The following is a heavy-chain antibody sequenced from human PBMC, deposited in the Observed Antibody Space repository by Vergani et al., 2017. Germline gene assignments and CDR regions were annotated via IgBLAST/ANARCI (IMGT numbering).Heavy chain of an antibody. Sequence: QVQLQESGPGLVKPSETLSLPCPVSGVSISRYYWSWLRQPPGQGLECLGYISYSGSRSTNYNPSLKSRVTISMDTSQNQFSLELYSVTAADTAVYYCARFPGCSGGSCYSADYWGQGILVTVSS. CDR1: GVSISRYY. CDR2: ISYSGSRST. CDR3: ARFPGCSGGSCYSADY. D-gene: IGHD2-15*01. J-gene: IGHJ4*02. V-gene: IGHV4-59*01.